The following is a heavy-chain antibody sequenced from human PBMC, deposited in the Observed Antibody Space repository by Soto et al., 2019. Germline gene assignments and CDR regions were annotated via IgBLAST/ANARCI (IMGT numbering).Heavy chain of an antibody. D-gene: IGHD1-1*01. J-gene: IGHJ6*02. V-gene: IGHV1-3*01. Sequence: ASVKVSCKASGYTFSTYAMHWVRQAPGQSLEWMGWLNGGTGQTRYSQKFQDRVIITRDTSASTGYMELSSLTSEDTAVYYCASRTGMEEKYFHYGLDIWGQGTTVTVSS. CDR3: ASRTGMEEKYFHYGLDI. CDR2: LNGGTGQT. CDR1: GYTFSTYA.